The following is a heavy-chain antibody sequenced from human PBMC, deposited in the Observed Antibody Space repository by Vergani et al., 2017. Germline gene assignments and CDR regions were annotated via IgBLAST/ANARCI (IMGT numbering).Heavy chain of an antibody. V-gene: IGHV3-23*01. CDR1: GFTFSSYA. Sequence: EVQLLESGGGLVQPGGSLRLSCAASGFTFSSYAMSWVRQAPGKGLEWVSAISGSGGSTYYADSVKGRFTISRDNSKNTLYLQMNSLRAEDTAVYYCAKFNPPPSYESSGYEIDYWGQGTLVTVSS. CDR2: ISGSGGST. J-gene: IGHJ4*02. D-gene: IGHD3-22*01. CDR3: AKFNPPPSYESSGYEIDY.